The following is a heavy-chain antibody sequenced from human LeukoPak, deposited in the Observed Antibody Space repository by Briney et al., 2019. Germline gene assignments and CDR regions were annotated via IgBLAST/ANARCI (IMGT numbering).Heavy chain of an antibody. Sequence: SETLSLTCTVSGGSISSGGYYWSWIRQHPGKGLEWIGYIYYSGSTYYNPSLKSRVTISVDTSKNQFSLKLSSVTAADTAVYYCARYVTTCGGMGVWGQGTTVTVSS. CDR2: IYYSGST. J-gene: IGHJ6*02. V-gene: IGHV4-31*03. CDR3: ARYVTTCGGMGV. D-gene: IGHD4-17*01. CDR1: GGSISSGGYY.